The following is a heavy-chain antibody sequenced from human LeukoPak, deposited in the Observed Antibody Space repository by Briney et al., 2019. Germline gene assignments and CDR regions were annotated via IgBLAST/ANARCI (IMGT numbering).Heavy chain of an antibody. J-gene: IGHJ4*02. CDR2: INWKGGST. D-gene: IGHD2-15*01. CDR3: ARSVAASRDY. Sequence: GGSLRLSCAASGFTFDDYGMSWVRQAPGKGLEWVSGINWKGGSTVYADSVKGRFTISRDNAKNSLYLQMNSLRAEDTALYYCARSVAASRDYWGQGTLVTVSS. V-gene: IGHV3-20*04. CDR1: GFTFDDYG.